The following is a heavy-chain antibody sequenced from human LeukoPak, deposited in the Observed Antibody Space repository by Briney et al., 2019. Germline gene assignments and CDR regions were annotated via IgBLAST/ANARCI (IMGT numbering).Heavy chain of an antibody. CDR1: GGTFSSYA. CDR2: IIPILGIA. V-gene: IGHV1-69*04. J-gene: IGHJ6*02. Sequence: SVKVSCKASGGTFSSYAISWVRQAPGQGLEWMGRIIPILGIANYAQKFQGRVTITADKSTSTAYMELSSLRSEDTAVYYCARALFGELFYYYYGMDVWGQGTTVTVSS. D-gene: IGHD3-10*02. CDR3: ARALFGELFYYYYGMDV.